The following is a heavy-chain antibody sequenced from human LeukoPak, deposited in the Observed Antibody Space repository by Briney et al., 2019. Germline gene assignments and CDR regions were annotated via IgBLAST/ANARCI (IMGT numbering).Heavy chain of an antibody. J-gene: IGHJ4*02. CDR2: ISDSGGYK. Sequence: GGSLRLSCAGSGFTFSSYAMSWVRQAPGQGLEWVSVISDSGGYKSYADSVRGRFTISRDNSKNTLYLQMNSLRPEDTAVYYCAKEPFIGKDCTNGVCSPFDYWGEGTLVTVSS. V-gene: IGHV3-23*01. D-gene: IGHD2-8*01. CDR1: GFTFSSYA. CDR3: AKEPFIGKDCTNGVCSPFDY.